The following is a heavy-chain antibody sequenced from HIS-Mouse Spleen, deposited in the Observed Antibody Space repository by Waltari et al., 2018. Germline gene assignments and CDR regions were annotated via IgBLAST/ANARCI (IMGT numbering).Heavy chain of an antibody. Sequence: QVQLVESGGGVVQPGRSLRLSCSASGFTFSSYGLPWCRQAPGKGLEWVAVISYDGSNKYYADSVKGRFTISRDNSKNTLYLQMNSLRAEDTAVYYCAKDRGSPLYFDYWGQGTLVTVSS. V-gene: IGHV3-30*18. CDR3: AKDRGSPLYFDY. CDR2: ISYDGSNK. CDR1: GFTFSSYG. J-gene: IGHJ4*02. D-gene: IGHD1-26*01.